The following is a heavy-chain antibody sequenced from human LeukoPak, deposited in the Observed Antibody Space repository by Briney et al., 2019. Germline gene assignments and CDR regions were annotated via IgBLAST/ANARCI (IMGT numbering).Heavy chain of an antibody. V-gene: IGHV4-34*01. CDR3: AWYDFWSGYGH. CDR2: INHSGST. D-gene: IGHD3-3*01. Sequence: SETLSLTCPVYGGSLSGYYWSWIRQPPGKGLEWIGEINHSGSTNYNPSLRSRVTIPVDTSKNQFSLKSTSVHAADTAVYYCAWYDFWSGYGHWGQGTLVSVST. J-gene: IGHJ4*02. CDR1: GGSLSGYY.